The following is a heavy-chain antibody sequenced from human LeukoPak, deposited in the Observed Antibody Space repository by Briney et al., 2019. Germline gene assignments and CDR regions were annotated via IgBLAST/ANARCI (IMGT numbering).Heavy chain of an antibody. J-gene: IGHJ4*02. CDR3: ARTTEGHYFDY. D-gene: IGHD4-17*01. CDR2: IYSGGTT. Sequence: GGSLRLSCAASGFTFRNYAMSWVRQAPGEGLEWVSVIYSGGTTYYADSVKGRFTISRHNSKNTLYLQMNSLRGEDTAVYYCARTTEGHYFDYWGQGTLVTVSS. V-gene: IGHV3-53*04. CDR1: GFTFRNYA.